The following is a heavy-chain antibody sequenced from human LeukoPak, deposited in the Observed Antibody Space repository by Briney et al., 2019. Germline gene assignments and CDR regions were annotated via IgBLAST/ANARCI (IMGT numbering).Heavy chain of an antibody. CDR2: IYDSGTT. J-gene: IGHJ6*02. D-gene: IGHD6-13*01. CDR3: ASVIFVRQQLDYYYYGMDV. V-gene: IGHV4-31*03. Sequence: SETLSLTCTVSGGSISSDAYYWTWIRQFSGKGLEWIGYIYDSGTTYYNPSLKSRVTISLDTSKNQFSLKLSSVTAADTAVYYCASVIFVRQQLDYYYYGMDVWGQGTTVTVSS. CDR1: GGSISSDAYY.